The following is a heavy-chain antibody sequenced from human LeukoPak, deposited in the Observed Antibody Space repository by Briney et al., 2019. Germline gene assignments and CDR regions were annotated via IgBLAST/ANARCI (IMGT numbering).Heavy chain of an antibody. CDR1: GFTFSSYW. Sequence: GGSLGLSCAASGFTFSSYWMHWVRQAPGKGLVWVSRINSDGSSTSYADSVKGRFTISRDNAKNTLYLQMNSLRAEDTAVYYCARVQVGELSLFFDYWGQGTLVTVSS. J-gene: IGHJ4*02. CDR3: ARVQVGELSLFFDY. D-gene: IGHD3-16*02. CDR2: INSDGSST. V-gene: IGHV3-74*01.